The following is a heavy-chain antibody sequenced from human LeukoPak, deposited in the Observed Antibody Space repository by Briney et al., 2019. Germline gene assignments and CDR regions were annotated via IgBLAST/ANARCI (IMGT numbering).Heavy chain of an antibody. CDR2: ISSSSSYI. D-gene: IGHD3-3*01. CDR1: GFTFSSYS. J-gene: IGHJ3*02. V-gene: IGHV3-21*01. Sequence: GGSLRLSCAASGFTFSSYSMNWVRQAPGKGLEWVSSISSSSSYIYYADSVKGRFTISRDNAKNSLYLQMNSLRAEDTAVYYCARDRYDFWSGYYTSSAFDIWAQGTMVTVSS. CDR3: ARDRYDFWSGYYTSSAFDI.